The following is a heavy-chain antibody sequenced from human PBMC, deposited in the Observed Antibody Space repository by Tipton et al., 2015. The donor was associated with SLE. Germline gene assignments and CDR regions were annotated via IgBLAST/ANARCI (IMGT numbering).Heavy chain of an antibody. D-gene: IGHD2-21*01. V-gene: IGHV4-59*07. CDR2: IYYSGST. J-gene: IGHJ5*02. Sequence: TLSLTCTVSGGSISSYYWSWIRQPPGKGLEWIGYIYYSGSTNYNPSLKSRVTISVDTSKNQFSLKLSSVTATDTAVYYCVRGHPHIVVLIGGGWFDPWGQGTLVTVSS. CDR3: VRGHPHIVVLIGGGWFDP. CDR1: GGSISSYY.